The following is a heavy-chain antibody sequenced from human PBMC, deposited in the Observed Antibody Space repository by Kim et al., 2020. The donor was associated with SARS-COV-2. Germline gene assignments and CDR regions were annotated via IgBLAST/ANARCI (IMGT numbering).Heavy chain of an antibody. D-gene: IGHD4-17*01. CDR2: IWYDGHNK. CDR1: GFPFSSYG. V-gene: IGHV3-33*06. Sequence: GGSLRLSCEASGFPFSSYGMHWVRQAPGKGLEWVAAIWYDGHNKYYADSVKGRFTISRDNSKNTLYLQMNSLRAEDTAVYYCAKAPGTMTELEYWGQRTPVTVSS. CDR3: AKAPGTMTELEY. J-gene: IGHJ4*01.